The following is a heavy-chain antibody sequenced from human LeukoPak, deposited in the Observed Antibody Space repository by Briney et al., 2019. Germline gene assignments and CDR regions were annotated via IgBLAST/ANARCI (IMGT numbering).Heavy chain of an antibody. Sequence: GGSLRLSCEVSGFTFSSYWMSWVRQAPGKGLEWVANIKQDGSEKYYVDSVKGRFTISRDNAKNSLYLQMNSLRAEDTAVYYCARGSSSWYDEFNWFDPWGQGTLVTASS. CDR1: GFTFSSYW. V-gene: IGHV3-7*01. CDR2: IKQDGSEK. CDR3: ARGSSSWYDEFNWFDP. J-gene: IGHJ5*02. D-gene: IGHD6-13*01.